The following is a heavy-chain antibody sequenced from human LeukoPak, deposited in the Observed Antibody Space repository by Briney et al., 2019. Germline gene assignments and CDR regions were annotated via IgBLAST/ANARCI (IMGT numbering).Heavy chain of an antibody. CDR2: ISRSSDYI. J-gene: IGHJ4*02. D-gene: IGHD4-17*01. CDR3: ARAETTGTTWLGFGY. V-gene: IGHV3-21*01. Sequence: GGSLRLSCAASVFSFTNFEMNWVRQAPGKGLEWVSSISRSSDYIFYADSVKGRFTISRDNAKNSLYLQMNSLRDGDTPVYYCARAETTGTTWLGFGYWGQGTLVAVSS. CDR1: VFSFTNFE.